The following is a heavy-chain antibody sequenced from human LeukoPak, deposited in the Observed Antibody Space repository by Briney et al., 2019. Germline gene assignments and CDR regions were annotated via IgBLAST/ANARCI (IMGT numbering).Heavy chain of an antibody. CDR3: AREGPYYFDY. V-gene: IGHV3-48*03. CDR2: ISSSGSTI. Sequence: GGSLRLSCAASGFTFSSYEMNWVRQAPGKGLEWVSYISSSGSTIYYADSVKGRSTISRDNAKNSLYLQMNSLRAEDTAVYYCAREGPYYFDYWGQGTLVTVSS. CDR1: GFTFSSYE. J-gene: IGHJ4*02.